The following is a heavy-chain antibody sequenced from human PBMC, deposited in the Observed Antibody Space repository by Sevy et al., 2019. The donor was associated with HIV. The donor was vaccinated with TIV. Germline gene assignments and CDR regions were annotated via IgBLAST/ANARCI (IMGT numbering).Heavy chain of an antibody. CDR2: VYPNSGGT. CDR1: GYTFTDDY. J-gene: IGHJ6*02. CDR3: ARDGGGGTTNSGMDV. V-gene: IGHV1-2*06. Sequence: ASVKVSCKASGYTFTDDYLHWVRQAPGQGLEWMGRVYPNSGGTNYAQKFRGRVTMTRETSISTAYMELSRLGSDDTAVYYCARDGGGGTTNSGMDVWGQGTTVTVSS. D-gene: IGHD1-7*01.